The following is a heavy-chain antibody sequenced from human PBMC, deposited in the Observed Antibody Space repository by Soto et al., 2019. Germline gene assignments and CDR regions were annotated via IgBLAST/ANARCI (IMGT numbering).Heavy chain of an antibody. D-gene: IGHD2-15*01. Sequence: GSLRLSCAASGFTFSSYAMSWVRQAPGKGLEWASAISGSGGSTYYADSVKGRFTISRDNSKNTLYLQMNSLRAEDTAVYYCAKVYSYYYYYGMDVWGQGTTVTVSS. CDR3: AKVYSYYYYYGMDV. CDR2: ISGSGGST. V-gene: IGHV3-23*01. J-gene: IGHJ6*02. CDR1: GFTFSSYA.